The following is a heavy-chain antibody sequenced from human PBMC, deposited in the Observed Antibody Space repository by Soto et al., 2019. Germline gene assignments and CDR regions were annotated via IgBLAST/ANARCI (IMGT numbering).Heavy chain of an antibody. V-gene: IGHV3-33*01. J-gene: IGHJ4*02. D-gene: IGHD2-2*01. CDR1: GFTFSSYG. CDR2: IWYDGSNK. CDR3: ARDIVAVDDGEFDY. Sequence: QVQLVESGGGVVQPGRSLRLSCAASGFTFSSYGMHWVRQAPGKGLEWVAVIWYDGSNKYYADSVKGRFTISRDNSKNTLYLQMNSLRAEDTAVYYCARDIVAVDDGEFDYWGQGTLVTVSS.